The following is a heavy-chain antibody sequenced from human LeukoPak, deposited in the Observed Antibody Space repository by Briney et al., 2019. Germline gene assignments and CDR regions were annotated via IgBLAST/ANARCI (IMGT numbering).Heavy chain of an antibody. CDR1: GGTFSSYA. D-gene: IGHD3-22*01. Sequence: SVKVSRKASGGTFSSYAISWVRQAPGQGLEWMGGIIPIFGTANYAQKFQGRVTITADESTSTAYMELSSLRSEDTAVYYCARSPMRYYYDSSGYYWGGGAFDIWGQGTMVTVSS. CDR3: ARSPMRYYYDSSGYYWGGGAFDI. CDR2: IIPIFGTA. J-gene: IGHJ3*02. V-gene: IGHV1-69*13.